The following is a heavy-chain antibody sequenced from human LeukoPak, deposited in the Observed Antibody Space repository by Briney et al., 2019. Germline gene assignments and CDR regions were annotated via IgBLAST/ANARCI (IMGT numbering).Heavy chain of an antibody. J-gene: IGHJ4*02. CDR1: GFTFSSYW. CDR2: IKQDGSEK. V-gene: IGHV3-7*01. CDR3: ASFPTAAGIDY. Sequence: QPGGSLRLSCAASGFTFSSYWMSWVRQAPGKGLERVANIKQDGSEKYYVDSVKGRFTISRDNAKNSLYLQMNSLRAEDTAVYYCASFPTAAGIDYWGQGTLVTVSS. D-gene: IGHD6-13*01.